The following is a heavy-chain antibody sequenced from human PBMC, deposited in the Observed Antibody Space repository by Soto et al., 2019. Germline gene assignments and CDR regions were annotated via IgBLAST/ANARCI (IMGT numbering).Heavy chain of an antibody. D-gene: IGHD1-26*01. J-gene: IGHJ4*02. V-gene: IGHV3-23*01. CDR3: AKAASQVGATILSLFDY. CDR1: GFTFSSYA. Sequence: PGGSLRLSCAASGFTFSSYAMSWVRQAPGKGLEWVSAISGSGGSTYYADSVKGRFTISRDNSKNTLYLQMNSLRAEDTAVYYCAKAASQVGATILSLFDYWGQGTLVTVSS. CDR2: ISGSGGST.